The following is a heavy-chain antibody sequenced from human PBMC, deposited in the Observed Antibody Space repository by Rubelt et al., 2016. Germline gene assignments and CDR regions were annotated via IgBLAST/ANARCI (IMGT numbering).Heavy chain of an antibody. CDR1: GYTFTSYA. CDR2: INTNTGNP. J-gene: IGHJ4*02. CDR3: ARGYCSGGSCYYFDY. V-gene: IGHV7-4-1*02. Sequence: KVSCKASGYTFTSYAMNWVRQAPGQGLEWMGWINTNTGNPTYAQGFTGRFVFSLDTSVSTAYLQISSLKAEDTAVYYCARGYCSGGSCYYFDYWGQGTLVTVSS. D-gene: IGHD2-15*01.